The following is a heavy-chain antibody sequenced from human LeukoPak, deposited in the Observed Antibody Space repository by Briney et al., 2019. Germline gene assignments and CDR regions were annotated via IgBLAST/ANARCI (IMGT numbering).Heavy chain of an antibody. CDR1: GFTFDDYA. V-gene: IGHV3-9*01. J-gene: IGHJ4*02. CDR3: ARSARLMKGVVEVTALDD. Sequence: GGSLRLSCAASGFTFDDYAMHWVRQPPGKGLEWVSGISWNTGTIAYADSVKGRFTIARDNAKNSVYLEMSSLRADDTAVYYCARSARLMKGVVEVTALDDWGQGTLVTVSS. D-gene: IGHD3-3*01. CDR2: ISWNTGTI.